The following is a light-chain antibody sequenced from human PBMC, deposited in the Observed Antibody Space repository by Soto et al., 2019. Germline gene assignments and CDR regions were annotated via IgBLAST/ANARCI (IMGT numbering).Light chain of an antibody. CDR3: QSYDSSLSGYV. CDR1: SSNIGAGYD. J-gene: IGLJ1*01. CDR2: VNS. Sequence: QTVVTQPPSVSGAPGQRVTISCTGSSSNIGAGYDVHWYQQLPGTTPKLLIFVNSNRPSGVPDRFSGSKSGTSASLAITGLQAEDEAHYYCQSYDSSLSGYVFGTGTKLTVL. V-gene: IGLV1-40*01.